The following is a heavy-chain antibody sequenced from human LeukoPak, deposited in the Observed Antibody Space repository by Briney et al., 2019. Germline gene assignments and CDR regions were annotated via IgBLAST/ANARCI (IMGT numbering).Heavy chain of an antibody. D-gene: IGHD1-26*01. V-gene: IGHV3-30*03. J-gene: IGHJ4*02. CDR2: ISYDESDK. CDR1: GFTFSNYG. Sequence: GRSLRLSCAASGFTFSNYGMHWVRQAPGKGLEWVAVISYDESDKYYADSVKGRFTISRDNSRHTLYLQMNSLRPEDTAVYYCARARNGTLKYWGQGTLVTVSS. CDR3: ARARNGTLKY.